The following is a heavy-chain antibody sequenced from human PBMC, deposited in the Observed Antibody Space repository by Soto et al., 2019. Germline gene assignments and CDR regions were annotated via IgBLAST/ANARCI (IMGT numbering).Heavy chain of an antibody. V-gene: IGHV3-23*01. J-gene: IGHJ3*02. CDR3: AKVTDCGPSRCDDGIDI. CDR2: ISGSGGAT. Sequence: EVQLLESGGGLAQPGGSLRLSCAASGFTFGSYSMNWVRQAPGKGLEWGSIISGSGGATFYADSVKGRFTISRDNSKKSVFLQMDSLRADDTAVYYCAKVTDCGPSRCDDGIDIWGHGTMVTVS. CDR1: GFTFGSYS. D-gene: IGHD2-21*01.